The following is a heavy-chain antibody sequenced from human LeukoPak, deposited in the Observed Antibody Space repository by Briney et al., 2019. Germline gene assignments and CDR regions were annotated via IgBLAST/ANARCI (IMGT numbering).Heavy chain of an antibody. V-gene: IGHV1-46*01. CDR3: ASDVEMATRRFDY. Sequence: ASVKVSCKASGYTFTSYYMHWVRQAPGQGLEWMGIINPSGGSTSYAQKFQGRVTITADKSTSTAYMELSSLRSEDTAVYYCASDVEMATRRFDYWGQGTLVTVSS. J-gene: IGHJ4*02. CDR1: GYTFTSYY. D-gene: IGHD5-24*01. CDR2: INPSGGST.